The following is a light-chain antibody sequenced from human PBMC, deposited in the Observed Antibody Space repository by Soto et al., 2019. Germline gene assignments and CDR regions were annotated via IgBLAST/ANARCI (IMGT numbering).Light chain of an antibody. CDR1: QSVSSN. CDR3: QQLHTYQLT. CDR2: GAS. V-gene: IGKV3-15*01. Sequence: IVMPKSPATLSVSPGESATLSCRASQSVSSNLAWYTTKPGQAPRLLIYGASTRATGIPARFSGSGSGTEGTLTISSMQSEEGATDYGQQLHTYQLTGGGGPQGDIK. J-gene: IGKJ4*01.